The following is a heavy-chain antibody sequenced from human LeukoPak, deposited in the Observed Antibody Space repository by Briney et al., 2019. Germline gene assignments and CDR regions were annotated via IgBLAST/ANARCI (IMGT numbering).Heavy chain of an antibody. CDR3: AKDPITMIVVADDAFDI. CDR1: GFIFNSYG. CDR2: ISGSDGST. Sequence: GGSLRLSCAASGFIFNSYGMSWVRQAPGKGLEWVSTISGSDGSTNYADSVKGRFTISRDNSKNTVYLQMNSLRAEDTAVYYCAKDPITMIVVADDAFDIWGQGTMVIVSS. J-gene: IGHJ3*02. V-gene: IGHV3-23*01. D-gene: IGHD3-22*01.